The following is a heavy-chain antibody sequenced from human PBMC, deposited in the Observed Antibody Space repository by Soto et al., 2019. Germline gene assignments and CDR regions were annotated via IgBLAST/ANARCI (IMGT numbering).Heavy chain of an antibody. CDR3: ASSPPAMVAPNI. CDR2: VYYSGST. Sequence: SETLSLTCTVSGGSVSSYSWTWVRQPPGKGLEWIGYVYYSGSTHYNPSLKSRVTISLDTSRNQFSLKLTSVTAADTAMYFCASSPPAMVAPNIWGQGTLVTVSS. D-gene: IGHD5-18*01. CDR1: GGSVSSYS. V-gene: IGHV4-59*02. J-gene: IGHJ4*02.